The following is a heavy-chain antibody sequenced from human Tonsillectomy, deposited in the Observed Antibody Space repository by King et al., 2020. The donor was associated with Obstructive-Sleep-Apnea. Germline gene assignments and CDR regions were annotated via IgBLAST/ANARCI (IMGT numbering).Heavy chain of an antibody. D-gene: IGHD3-22*01. CDR1: GCSISNHD. V-gene: IGHV4-59*08. Sequence: QMQLQESGPGLLKPSETLSLTCSVSGCSISNHDWSWIRQPPGRGLDWIGYIYDSGNTNYNPSLKSRVTISLDTSKTQLSLKLTSVTAADTAVYFCARTPYYSDYRSRAFDIWGQGTIVTVSS. CDR2: IYDSGNT. CDR3: ARTPYYSDYRSRAFDI. J-gene: IGHJ3*02.